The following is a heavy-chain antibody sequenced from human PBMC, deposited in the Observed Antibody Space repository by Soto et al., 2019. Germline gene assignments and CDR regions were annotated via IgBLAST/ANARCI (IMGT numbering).Heavy chain of an antibody. CDR3: ARDGDVNTGFGKDY. CDR1: GFTFSSYG. D-gene: IGHD3-16*01. J-gene: IGHJ4*02. CDR2: IWHDGGNK. V-gene: IGHV3-33*01. Sequence: GGSLRLSCAASGFTFSSYGIHFVRHAPGKGLEWVAFIWHDGGNKFYAESVKGRFTISRDDSKNTLYLQMTSLSAEDTAMYYCARDGDVNTGFGKDYWGQGTLVTVSS.